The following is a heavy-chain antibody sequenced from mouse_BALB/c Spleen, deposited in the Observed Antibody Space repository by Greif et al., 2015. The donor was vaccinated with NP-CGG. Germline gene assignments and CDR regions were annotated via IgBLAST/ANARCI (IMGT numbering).Heavy chain of an antibody. CDR2: INPSNGGT. V-gene: IGHV1S81*02. J-gene: IGHJ3*01. CDR1: GYTFTSYY. D-gene: IGHD1-2*01. Sequence: VKLMESGAELVKPGASVKLSCKASGYTFTSYYMYWVKQRPGQGLEWIGEINPSNGGTNFNEKFKSKATLTVDKSSSTAYMQLSSLTSEDSAVYYCTRSGNGYWFAYWGQGTLVTVSA. CDR3: TRSGNGYWFAY.